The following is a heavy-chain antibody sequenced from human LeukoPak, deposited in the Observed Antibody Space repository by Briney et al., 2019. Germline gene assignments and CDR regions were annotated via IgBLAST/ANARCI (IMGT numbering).Heavy chain of an antibody. Sequence: ASVKVSCKASGYTFTSYAMHWVRQAPGQRFEWMGWINAGNGNTKYSQKFQGRVTITRDTFASTAYMELSSLRSEDTAVYYCARGRYCSSTSCYTPTIPRFDPWGQGTLSPSPQ. CDR2: INAGNGNT. CDR3: ARGRYCSSTSCYTPTIPRFDP. J-gene: IGHJ5*02. D-gene: IGHD2-2*02. V-gene: IGHV1-3*01. CDR1: GYTFTSYA.